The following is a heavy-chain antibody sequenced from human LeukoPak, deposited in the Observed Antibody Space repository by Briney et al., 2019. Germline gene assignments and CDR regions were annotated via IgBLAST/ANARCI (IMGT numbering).Heavy chain of an antibody. D-gene: IGHD6-19*01. CDR1: GFTFSSYS. J-gene: IGHJ4*02. V-gene: IGHV3-21*01. CDR3: AGSSGWYASFDY. Sequence: GGSLRLSCAASGFTFSSYSVNWVRQAPGKGLEWVSSISSSSSYIYYADSVKGRFTISRDNAENSLYLQMNSLRAEDTAVYYCAGSSGWYASFDYWGQGTLVTVSS. CDR2: ISSSSSYI.